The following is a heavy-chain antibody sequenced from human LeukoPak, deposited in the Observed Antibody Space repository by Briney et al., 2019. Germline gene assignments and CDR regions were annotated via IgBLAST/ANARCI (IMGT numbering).Heavy chain of an antibody. CDR1: GFTFSSYS. D-gene: IGHD5-12*01. CDR3: AKDGYSGSGFDY. Sequence: GGSLRLSCAASGFTFSSYSMNWVRQAPGKGLEWVSSISSSSSYIYYADSVKGRFTISRDNAKNSLYLQMNSLRAEDTAVYYCAKDGYSGSGFDYWGQGTLVTVSS. V-gene: IGHV3-21*06. CDR2: ISSSSSYI. J-gene: IGHJ4*02.